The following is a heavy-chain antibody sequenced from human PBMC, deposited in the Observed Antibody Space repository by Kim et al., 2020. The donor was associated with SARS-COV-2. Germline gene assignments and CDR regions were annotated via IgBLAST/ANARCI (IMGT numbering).Heavy chain of an antibody. D-gene: IGHD3-10*01. CDR2: INHSGST. CDR1: GGSFSGYY. Sequence: SETLSLTCAVYGGSFSGYYWSWIRQPPGKGLEWIGEINHSGSTNYNPSLKSRVTISVDTSKNQFSLKLSSVTAADTAVYYCARARITMVRGVLFDYWGQGTLVTVSS. CDR3: ARARITMVRGVLFDY. J-gene: IGHJ4*02. V-gene: IGHV4-34*01.